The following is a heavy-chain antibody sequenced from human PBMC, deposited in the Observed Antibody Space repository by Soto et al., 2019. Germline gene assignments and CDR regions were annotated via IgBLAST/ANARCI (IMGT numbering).Heavy chain of an antibody. J-gene: IGHJ6*02. Sequence: PSETLSLTCTVSGGSLSSSGGSINSSFWSWIRQPPGKGLEWIGNIYYSGSTNYNPPLKSRVTISVDTSKNQFSLKLSSVTAADTAVYYCARDYNTGAVAATPGGMDVWGQGTTVTVSS. D-gene: IGHD6-19*01. CDR3: ARDYNTGAVAATPGGMDV. CDR2: IYYSGST. V-gene: IGHV4-61*01. CDR1: GGSLSSSGGSINSSF.